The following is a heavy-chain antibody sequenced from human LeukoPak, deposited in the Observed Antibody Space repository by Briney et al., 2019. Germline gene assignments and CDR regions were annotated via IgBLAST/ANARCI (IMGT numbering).Heavy chain of an antibody. CDR2: ISSSSSTI. CDR1: RFTFSSYS. V-gene: IGHV3-48*01. D-gene: IGHD6-13*01. J-gene: IGHJ3*02. CDR3: ARGHYSSSWYSAFDI. Sequence: GGSLRLPCAASRFTFSSYSMNWVRQAPGKGLEWVSYISSSSSTIYYADSVKGRFTISRDNAKNSLYLQMNSLRAEDTAVYYCARGHYSSSWYSAFDIWGQGTMVTVSS.